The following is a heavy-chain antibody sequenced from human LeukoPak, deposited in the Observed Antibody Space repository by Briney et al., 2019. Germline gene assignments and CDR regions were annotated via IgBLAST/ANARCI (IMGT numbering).Heavy chain of an antibody. CDR3: TTLFRYFDWFPDQSSDY. V-gene: IGHV3-15*01. CDR1: EFTFSNAW. Sequence: GGSLRLSCAASEFTFSNAWMSWVRQAPGKGLEWVGRIKSKTDGGTTDYAAPVKGRFTISRDDSKNTLYLQMNSLKTEDTAVYYCTTLFRYFDWFPDQSSDYWGQGTLVTVSS. J-gene: IGHJ4*02. CDR2: IKSKTDGGTT. D-gene: IGHD3-9*01.